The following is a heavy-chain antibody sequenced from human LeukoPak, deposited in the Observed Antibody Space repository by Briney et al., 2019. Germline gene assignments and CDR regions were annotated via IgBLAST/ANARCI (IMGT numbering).Heavy chain of an antibody. J-gene: IGHJ4*02. CDR3: AQYCSGGSCYGY. V-gene: IGHV3-23*01. D-gene: IGHD2-15*01. CDR1: GFTFSSHA. Sequence: GGSLRLSCAASGFTFSSHAMSWVRQAPGKGLEWVSAISGSGGSTYYADSVKGRLTISRDNSKNTLYLQMNSLRAEDTAVYYCAQYCSGGSCYGYWGQGTLVTVSS. CDR2: ISGSGGST.